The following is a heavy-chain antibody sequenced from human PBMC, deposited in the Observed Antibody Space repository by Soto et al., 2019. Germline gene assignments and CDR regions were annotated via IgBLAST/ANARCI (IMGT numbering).Heavy chain of an antibody. CDR3: AKDYARAAYGMDV. V-gene: IGHV3-23*01. CDR1: GFTFSSYA. Sequence: EVQLLESGGGLVQPGGSLRLSCAASGFTFSSYAMTWVRQAPGKGLEWVSAISGSGGSTYYADSVKGRFTISRDNSKNTLYLQMNTLRAEDTAVYYCAKDYARAAYGMDVWGQGTTVTVSS. J-gene: IGHJ6*02. CDR2: ISGSGGST. D-gene: IGHD2-2*01.